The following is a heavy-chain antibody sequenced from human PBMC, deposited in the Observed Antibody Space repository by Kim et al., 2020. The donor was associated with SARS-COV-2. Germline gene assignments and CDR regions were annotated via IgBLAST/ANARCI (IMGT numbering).Heavy chain of an antibody. CDR1: GFTFSNAW. Sequence: GGSLILSCAASGFTFSNAWMSWVRQAPGKGLEWVGRIKSKTDGGTTDYAAPVKGRFTISRDDSKNTLYLQMNSLKTEDTAVYYCTTLLRYFDWLAVKYYYYGMDVWGQGTTVTVSS. V-gene: IGHV3-15*01. CDR2: IKSKTDGGTT. J-gene: IGHJ6*02. D-gene: IGHD3-9*01. CDR3: TTLLRYFDWLAVKYYYYGMDV.